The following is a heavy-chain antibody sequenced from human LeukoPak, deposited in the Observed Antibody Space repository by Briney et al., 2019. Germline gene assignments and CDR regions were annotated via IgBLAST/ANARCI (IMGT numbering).Heavy chain of an antibody. D-gene: IGHD1-1*01. Sequence: PGGSLRLCCVFSGFTFAKVWMNWVRQAPGKDVEWVGRIKTNADGEPTDYAAPVEGRFVISRDDSKKTLYLEMNSLRVDDTALYFCTTGIDDGGGYWGQGTMVTVSS. CDR3: TTGIDDGGGY. V-gene: IGHV3-15*07. CDR2: IKTNADGEPT. J-gene: IGHJ4*02. CDR1: GFTFAKVW.